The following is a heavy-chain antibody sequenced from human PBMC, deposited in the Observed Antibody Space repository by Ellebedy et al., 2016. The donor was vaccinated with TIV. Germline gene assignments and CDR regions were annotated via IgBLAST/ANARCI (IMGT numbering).Heavy chain of an antibody. V-gene: IGHV4-39*07. J-gene: IGHJ5*02. CDR2: VYYTGSN. CDR3: ARDPALPRGRFDT. CDR1: GGAMNSFSYY. Sequence: MPSETLSLTCTVSGGAMNSFSYYWGWIRKPPGKGLQWIGSVYYTGSNYPNPSLKSRVTISLDTSKNQFSLKLSSVTAADTAVYYCARDPALPRGRFDTWGQGTLVTVSS.